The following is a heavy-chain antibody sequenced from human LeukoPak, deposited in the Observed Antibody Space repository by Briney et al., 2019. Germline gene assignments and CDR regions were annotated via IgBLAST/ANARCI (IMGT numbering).Heavy chain of an antibody. V-gene: IGHV3-30*02. CDR3: AKDDDYYGSGTWYYFDY. D-gene: IGHD3-10*01. CDR2: IRYDGSNK. J-gene: IGHJ4*02. CDR1: GFTFSSYG. Sequence: GGSLRLSCAASGFTFSSYGMHWVRQAPGKGLEWVAFIRYDGSNKYYADSVKGRFTISRDNSKNTLYLQMNSLRAEDTAVYYCAKDDDYYGSGTWYYFDYWGQGTLVTVSS.